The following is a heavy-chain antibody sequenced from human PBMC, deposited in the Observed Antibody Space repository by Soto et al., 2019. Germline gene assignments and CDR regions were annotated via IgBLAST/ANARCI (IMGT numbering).Heavy chain of an antibody. D-gene: IGHD3-10*01. J-gene: IGHJ4*02. CDR2: IYYSGST. CDR3: AKGTMVRGVIITNFDY. CDR1: GGSISSSSYY. Sequence: SETLSLTCTVSGGSISSSSYYWGWIRQPPGKGLEWIGSIYYSGSTYYSPSLKSRVTISVDTSKNQFSLKLSSVTAADTAVYYGAKGTMVRGVIITNFDYWGQGTLVTVSS. V-gene: IGHV4-39*01.